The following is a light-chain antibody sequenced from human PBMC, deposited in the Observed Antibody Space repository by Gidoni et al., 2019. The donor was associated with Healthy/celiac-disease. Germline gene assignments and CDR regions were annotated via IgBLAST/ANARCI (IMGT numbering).Light chain of an antibody. CDR2: GAS. V-gene: IGKV3-15*01. Sequence: EIVMTQSPATLSVSPGERATLSCRASQSVSSNLAWYPQKPGQAPRLLIYGASTSATGIPARFSGSGSWTEFTLTISSLQSEDVAVYYCQQYNNWLSITFGQGTRLEIK. J-gene: IGKJ5*01. CDR3: QQYNNWLSIT. CDR1: QSVSSN.